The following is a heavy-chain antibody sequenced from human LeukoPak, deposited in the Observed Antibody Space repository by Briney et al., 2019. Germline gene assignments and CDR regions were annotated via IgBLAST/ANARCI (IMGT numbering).Heavy chain of an antibody. CDR3: ARRGRGTTTLFDY. Sequence: SETLSLTCTVSGGSISSSSYYWGWIRQPPGKGLERIGSIYYSGSTYYNPSLKSRVTISEDTSKNQFSLKLSSVTAADTAVYYCARRGRGTTTLFDYWGQGTLVTVSS. D-gene: IGHD1-26*01. CDR1: GGSISSSSYY. V-gene: IGHV4-39*01. CDR2: IYYSGST. J-gene: IGHJ4*02.